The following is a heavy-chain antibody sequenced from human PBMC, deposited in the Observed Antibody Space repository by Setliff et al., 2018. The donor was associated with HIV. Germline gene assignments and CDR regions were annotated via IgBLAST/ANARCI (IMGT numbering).Heavy chain of an antibody. Sequence: GGSLRLSCAASGLTFSSYWMSWVRQAPGKGLEWMANIKEDGSEKYYGDSVRGRFTISRDNSKNTLYLQMNSLRSEDTAVYYCAGESSIAVAEYFQHWGQGTLVTVS. V-gene: IGHV3-7*03. CDR1: GLTFSSYW. J-gene: IGHJ1*01. CDR3: AGESSIAVAEYFQH. CDR2: IKEDGSEK. D-gene: IGHD6-19*01.